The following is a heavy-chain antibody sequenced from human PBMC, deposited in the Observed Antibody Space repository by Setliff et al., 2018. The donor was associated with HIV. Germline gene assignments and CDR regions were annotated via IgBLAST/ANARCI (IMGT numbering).Heavy chain of an antibody. J-gene: IGHJ3*02. CDR3: AREGQWLDLGDAFDI. V-gene: IGHV1-3*01. CDR1: GYTSTSHT. CDR2: INAANGNT. Sequence: GASVKVSCKASGYTSTSHTIHWVRQAPGQRLEWMGWINAANGNTKNSQKFQGRVTITRDTSATTAFMELSSLRSEDTAVYYCAREGQWLDLGDAFDIWGQGTVVTV. D-gene: IGHD6-19*01.